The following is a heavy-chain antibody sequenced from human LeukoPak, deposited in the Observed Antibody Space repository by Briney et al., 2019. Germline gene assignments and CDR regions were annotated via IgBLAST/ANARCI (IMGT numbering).Heavy chain of an antibody. CDR2: ISGSGGST. D-gene: IGHD6-19*01. J-gene: IGHJ4*02. CDR1: GFTFSSYG. Sequence: GGTLRLSCAASGFTFSSYGMSWVRQAPGKGLEWVSAISGSGGSTYYADSVKGRFTISRDNSKNTLYLQMNSLRAEDTAVYYCAKALRYSSGWDFDYWGQGTLVTVSS. V-gene: IGHV3-23*01. CDR3: AKALRYSSGWDFDY.